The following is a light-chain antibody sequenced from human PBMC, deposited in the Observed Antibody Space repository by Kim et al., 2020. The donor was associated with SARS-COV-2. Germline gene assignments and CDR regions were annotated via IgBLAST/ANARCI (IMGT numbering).Light chain of an antibody. Sequence: APGESAPLSCRASQSISTTLAWYQQKPGPAPRLLIYGASTRATDIPARFSGSGSGTEFTLTISSLQSEDFAVYYCQQYDNWPPLTFGQGTKLEI. V-gene: IGKV3-15*01. CDR1: QSISTT. CDR3: QQYDNWPPLT. J-gene: IGKJ2*01. CDR2: GAS.